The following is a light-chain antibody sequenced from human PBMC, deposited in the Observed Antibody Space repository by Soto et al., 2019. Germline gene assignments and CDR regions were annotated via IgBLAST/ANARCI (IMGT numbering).Light chain of an antibody. CDR2: KAS. CDR3: QQSYISPLT. V-gene: IGKV1-5*03. CDR1: QTISSW. J-gene: IGKJ3*01. Sequence: DIQMTQSPSTLSGSVGDRVTITCRASQTISSWLAWYQQKPGKAPKLLIYKASTLKSGVPSRFSGSGSGTDFTLTISSLQTEDFAIYYCQQSYISPLTFGPGTKVDIK.